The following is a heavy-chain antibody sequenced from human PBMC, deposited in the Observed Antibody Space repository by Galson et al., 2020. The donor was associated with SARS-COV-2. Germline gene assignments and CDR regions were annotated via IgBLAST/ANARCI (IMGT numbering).Heavy chain of an antibody. D-gene: IGHD3-3*01. V-gene: IGHV4-59*01. Sequence: PSETLSLTCTVSGGSISSYYWSWIRQPPGKGLEWIGYIYYSGSTNYNPSLKSRVTISVDTSKNQFSLKLSSVTAADTAVYYCARVPPYYDFWSGYYVGYYYGMDVWGQGTTVTVSS. CDR1: GGSISSYY. CDR2: IYYSGST. CDR3: ARVPPYYDFWSGYYVGYYYGMDV. J-gene: IGHJ6*02.